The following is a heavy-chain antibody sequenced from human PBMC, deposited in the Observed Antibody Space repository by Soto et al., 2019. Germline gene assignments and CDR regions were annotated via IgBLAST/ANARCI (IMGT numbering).Heavy chain of an antibody. D-gene: IGHD1-1*01. CDR3: ARDGTEDYYYYYMDV. CDR2: INPSGGST. V-gene: IGHV1-46*03. Sequence: ASVKVSCKASGYTFTSYYMHWVRQAPGQGLEWMGIINPSGGSTSYAQKFHGRVTMTRDTSTSTVYMELSSLRSEDTAVYYCARDGTEDYYYYYMDVWGKGTTVTVSS. J-gene: IGHJ6*03. CDR1: GYTFTSYY.